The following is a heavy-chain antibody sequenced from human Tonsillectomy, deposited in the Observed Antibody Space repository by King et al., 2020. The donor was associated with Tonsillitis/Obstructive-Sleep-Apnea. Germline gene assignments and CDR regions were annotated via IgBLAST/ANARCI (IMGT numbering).Heavy chain of an antibody. V-gene: IGHV3-30*04. D-gene: IGHD3-22*01. CDR2: ISYDGSNK. CDR1: GFTFSTYA. Sequence: VQLVESGGAVVQPGRSLRVSCAASGFTFSTYAMHWVRQAPGKGLEWVAVISYDGSNKYYADSVKGRFTISRDNSKNTLYLRMKSLRTEDTAVYYCARTTQDHLYDIRDFYPNCFDPWGQGTLVSVSS. J-gene: IGHJ5*02. CDR3: ARTTQDHLYDIRDFYPNCFDP.